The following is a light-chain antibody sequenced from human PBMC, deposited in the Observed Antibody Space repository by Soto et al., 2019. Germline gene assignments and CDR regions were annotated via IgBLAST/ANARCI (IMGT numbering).Light chain of an antibody. CDR2: GTS. CDR1: QSISNNH. V-gene: IGKV3-20*01. Sequence: EIVLTQSPGTLSLSPGERVTLSCRASQSISNNHLAWYQQKPGQAPRLLIHGTSNRATGIPDRFSGSGSGTDVALTFSRVEPEDFTVYYCEYYGTSITFGGGTKVEIK. CDR3: EYYGTSIT. J-gene: IGKJ4*01.